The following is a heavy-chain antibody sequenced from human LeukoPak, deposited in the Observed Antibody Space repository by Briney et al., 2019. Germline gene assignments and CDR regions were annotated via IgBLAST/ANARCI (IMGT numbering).Heavy chain of an antibody. Sequence: SETLSLTCTVSGGSISSYYWSWIRQPPGKGLEWIGYIYYSGSTNYNPSLKSRVTISVDTSKNQFSLKLSSVTAADTAVYYCARVGTNYDILTGYHIYYYYMDVWGKGTTVTVSS. CDR2: IYYSGST. V-gene: IGHV4-59*01. CDR1: GGSISSYY. J-gene: IGHJ6*03. CDR3: ARVGTNYDILTGYHIYYYYMDV. D-gene: IGHD3-9*01.